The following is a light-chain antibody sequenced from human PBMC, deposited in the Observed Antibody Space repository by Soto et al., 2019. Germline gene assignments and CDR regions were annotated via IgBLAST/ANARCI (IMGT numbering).Light chain of an antibody. CDR2: YNN. CDR3: AAWDDSLNVYV. CDR1: SSNIEYNA. J-gene: IGLJ1*01. V-gene: IGLV1-36*01. Sequence: QSVLTQPPSVSEAPRQRVTISCSGSSSNIEYNAVNWYQQLPGKAPKLLIYYNNRLPSGVSDRFSASKSGTSASLAISGLQSEDEADYYCAAWDDSLNVYVFGTGTKLTVL.